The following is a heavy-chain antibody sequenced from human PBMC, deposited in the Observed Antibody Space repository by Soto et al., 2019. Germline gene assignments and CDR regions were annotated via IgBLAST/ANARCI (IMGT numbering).Heavy chain of an antibody. V-gene: IGHV3-7*01. CDR2: IKQDGSEK. Sequence: GGSLRLSCAASGFTFSSYWMSWVRQAPGKGLEWVANIKQDGSEKYYVDSVKGRFTISRENAKNSLYLQMNSLRAEDTAVYYCASGEESGYDYAYYYYYMDVWGKGTTVTVSS. CDR3: ASGEESGYDYAYYYYYMDV. D-gene: IGHD5-12*01. J-gene: IGHJ6*03. CDR1: GFTFSSYW.